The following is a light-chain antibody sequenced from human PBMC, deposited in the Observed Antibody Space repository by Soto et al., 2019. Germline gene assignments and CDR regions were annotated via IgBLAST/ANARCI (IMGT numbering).Light chain of an antibody. J-gene: IGLJ1*01. V-gene: IGLV2-23*02. CDR2: EVS. CDR1: SSDVGSYNL. Sequence: QSALAQPASVSGSPGQSITISCTVTSSDVGSYNLVSWYQQHPGKGPKLLIFEVSQRPSGVSDRFSGSKSGNTASLTISGLQAEDEADYYCCSYTTTSAYVFGTGTKVTLL. CDR3: CSYTTTSAYV.